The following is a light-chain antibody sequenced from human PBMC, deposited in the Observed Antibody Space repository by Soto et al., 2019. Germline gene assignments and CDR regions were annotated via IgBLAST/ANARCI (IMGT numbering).Light chain of an antibody. Sequence: DIQMTQSPSSLSASVGDRVTITCQASQDITNYLNCYQQKPGQAPKLLIYDASNLETGVPSRFSGGGSWTDFTFTISSLQPEDIATYYCQQYDDLPRTFGQGTKLEIK. V-gene: IGKV1-33*01. CDR2: DAS. J-gene: IGKJ2*01. CDR3: QQYDDLPRT. CDR1: QDITNY.